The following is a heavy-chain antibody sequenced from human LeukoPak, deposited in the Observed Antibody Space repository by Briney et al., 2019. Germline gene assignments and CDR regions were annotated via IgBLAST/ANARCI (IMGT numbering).Heavy chain of an antibody. D-gene: IGHD3-22*01. CDR1: GGSISGYY. CDR3: ARAYDSSVYFPFGY. Sequence: SETLSLTCTVSGGSISGYYWSWIRQPPGKGLEWIGYIYYSGSTNYKPPLKSRVTISIDTSKNQFSLRLNSVTAADTAVYYCARAYDSSVYFPFGYWGQGTLVTVSS. V-gene: IGHV4-59*01. CDR2: IYYSGST. J-gene: IGHJ4*02.